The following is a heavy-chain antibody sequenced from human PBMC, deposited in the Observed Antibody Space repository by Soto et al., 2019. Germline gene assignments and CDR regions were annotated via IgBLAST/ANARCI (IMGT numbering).Heavy chain of an antibody. V-gene: IGHV3-23*01. Sequence: EVQLLESGGGLVQPGGSLRLSCAASGFTFSSYAMSWVRQAPGKGLEWVSGITGSGGSTYYADSVKGRFTISRDNSKNTLYLQMNSLRAEDTAVYSCTNLPRAGFDHWGQGTLVTVSS. CDR1: GFTFSSYA. J-gene: IGHJ4*02. CDR2: ITGSGGST. D-gene: IGHD6-19*01. CDR3: TNLPRAGFDH.